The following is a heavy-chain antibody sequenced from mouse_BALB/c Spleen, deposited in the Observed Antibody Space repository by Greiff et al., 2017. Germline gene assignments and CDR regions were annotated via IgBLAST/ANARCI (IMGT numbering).Heavy chain of an antibody. CDR2: ISSGGSYT. Sequence: EVNVVESGGDLVKPGGSLKLSCAASGFTFSSYGMSWVRQTPDKRLEWVATISSGGSYTYYPDSVKGRFTISRDNAKNTLYLQMSSLKSEDTAMYYCARRGAYYAMDYWGQGTSVTVSS. CDR3: ARRGAYYAMDY. CDR1: GFTFSSYG. J-gene: IGHJ4*01. V-gene: IGHV5-6*02.